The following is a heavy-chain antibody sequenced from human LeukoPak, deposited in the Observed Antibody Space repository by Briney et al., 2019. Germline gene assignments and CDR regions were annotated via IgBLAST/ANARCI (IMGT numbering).Heavy chain of an antibody. D-gene: IGHD3-3*01. CDR2: MNPNSGNT. CDR3: ARGLGITIFGVVIPRGYFDY. CDR1: GGTFSSYA. V-gene: IGHV1-8*03. Sequence: ASVKVSCKASGGTFSSYAINWVRQATGQGLEWMGWMNPNSGNTGYAQKFQGRVTITRNTSISTAYMELSSLRSEDTAVYYCARGLGITIFGVVIPRGYFDYWGQGTLVTVSS. J-gene: IGHJ4*02.